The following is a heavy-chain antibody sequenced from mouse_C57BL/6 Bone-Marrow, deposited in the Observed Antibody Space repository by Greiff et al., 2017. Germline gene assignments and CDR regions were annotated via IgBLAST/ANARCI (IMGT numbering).Heavy chain of an antibody. Sequence: QVQLKESGPELVKPGASVKLSCKASGYTFTSYDINWVKQRPGQGLEWIGWIYPRDGSTKYNEKFKGKATLTVDTSSIAAYMELHSLTSEESAVYFCARDYGSSYWYFDVWGTGTTVTVSS. CDR1: GYTFTSYD. CDR2: IYPRDGST. D-gene: IGHD1-1*01. J-gene: IGHJ1*03. V-gene: IGHV1-85*01. CDR3: ARDYGSSYWYFDV.